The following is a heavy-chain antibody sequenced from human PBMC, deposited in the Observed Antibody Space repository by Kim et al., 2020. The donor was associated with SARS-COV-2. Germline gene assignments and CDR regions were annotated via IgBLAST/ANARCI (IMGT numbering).Heavy chain of an antibody. V-gene: IGHV1-45*02. D-gene: IGHD2-15*01. CDR3: AEGCCSGGSCGYNWVDP. CDR1: GYTFTYRY. CDR2: ITPFNGNT. J-gene: IGHJ5*02. Sequence: SVKVSCKTSGYTFTYRYLHWVRQAPGQALEWMGWITPFNGNTNYAQKFQDRVTITRDRSISTAYMELSSLRSEDTAMYYCAEGCCSGGSCGYNWVDPWGQGTLVTVSS.